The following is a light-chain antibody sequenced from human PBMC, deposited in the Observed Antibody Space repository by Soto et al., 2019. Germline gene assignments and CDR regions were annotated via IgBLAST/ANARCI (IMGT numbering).Light chain of an antibody. CDR1: SGHSSYA. J-gene: IGLJ1*01. V-gene: IGLV4-69*01. CDR3: QTWGTGIRV. CDR2: INSDGSH. Sequence: QAVVTQSPYASASLGASVKFICTLSSGHSSYAIAWHQQQPEKGPRYLMKINSDGSHSKGDGIPDRFSGSSSGAERYLTISSRQSEDEADYYCQTWGTGIRVFGTGTKLTVL.